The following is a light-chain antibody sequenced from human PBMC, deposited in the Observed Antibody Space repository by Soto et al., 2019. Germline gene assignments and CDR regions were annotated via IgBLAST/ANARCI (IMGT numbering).Light chain of an antibody. CDR3: QQYNSYSYT. CDR1: QSASSW. CDR2: KAS. V-gene: IGKV1-5*03. Sequence: DIQMTQSPSTRSASVGDRVTITCRASQSASSWLAWYQQKPGKAPKLLIYKASSLESGVPSRFSGSGSGTEFTLTISSLQPDDFATYYCQQYNSYSYTFGQGTKLEIK. J-gene: IGKJ2*01.